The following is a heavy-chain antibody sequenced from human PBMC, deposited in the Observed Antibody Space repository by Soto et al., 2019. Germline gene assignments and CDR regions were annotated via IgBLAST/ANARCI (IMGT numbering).Heavy chain of an antibody. V-gene: IGHV1-46*01. J-gene: IGHJ5*02. CDR2: INPSVGST. CDR1: GYTFTSYY. CDR3: ARGRIGQQLFDP. D-gene: IGHD6-13*01. Sequence: GPSVKLSFKASGYTFTSYYRHWLRQAPGQGLERMGIINPSVGSTSYVQKFQGRVTMTRDTSTSTVYMELSSLRSEDTAVYYCARGRIGQQLFDPWGQGTLVTVSS.